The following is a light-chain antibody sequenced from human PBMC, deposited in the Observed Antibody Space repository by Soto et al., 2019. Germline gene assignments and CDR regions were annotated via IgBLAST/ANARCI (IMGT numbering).Light chain of an antibody. CDR2: DAS. Sequence: EIVLTQSPGNLSLSPVERATLSCMASQSVSSYLAWYQQKPGQAPRLLIYDASNRATGIPARFSGSGSGTDFTLTISSLEPEDFALYYCQQRSNWPITFGQGTRLEIK. V-gene: IGKV3-11*01. CDR1: QSVSSY. CDR3: QQRSNWPIT. J-gene: IGKJ5*01.